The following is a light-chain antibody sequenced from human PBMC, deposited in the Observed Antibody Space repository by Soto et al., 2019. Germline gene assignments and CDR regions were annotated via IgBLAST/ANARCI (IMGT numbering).Light chain of an antibody. V-gene: IGLV1-44*01. CDR2: SNN. CDR3: AAWDDSLKGAV. CDR1: SSNIGSNT. J-gene: IGLJ7*01. Sequence: QSVLTQPPSASGTPGQRVTISCSGSSSNIGSNTVNWYQQLPGTAPKLLIYSNNHRPSGVPDRFSGSKSGTSASLAISGLQSEXXADYYCAAWDDSLKGAVFGGGTQLTVL.